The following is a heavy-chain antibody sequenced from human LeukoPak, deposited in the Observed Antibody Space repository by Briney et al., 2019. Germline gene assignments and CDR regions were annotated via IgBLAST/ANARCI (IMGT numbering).Heavy chain of an antibody. D-gene: IGHD6-19*01. CDR2: ISSSSTTI. V-gene: IGHV3-48*01. J-gene: IGHJ2*01. Sequence: GGSLRLSCAASGFTITTYSMNWVRQAPGKGLEWVSYISSSSTTIYYADSVKGRFTISRDNARNSLYLQMNSLRAEDTAVYYCAKDRALEAVAGLTKYFDLWGRGTLVTVSS. CDR1: GFTITTYS. CDR3: AKDRALEAVAGLTKYFDL.